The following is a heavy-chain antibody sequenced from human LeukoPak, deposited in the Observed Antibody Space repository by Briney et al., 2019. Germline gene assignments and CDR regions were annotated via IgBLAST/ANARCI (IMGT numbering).Heavy chain of an antibody. V-gene: IGHV2-5*01. CDR2: IYWNDDK. J-gene: IGHJ3*02. Sequence: PXQTRALTCSFCGFSLSTSAGGVGWIRQPPGKALECLALIYWNDDKRYSPSLKSRLTITKDTSKHQVVLTMTNMDPVDTATYYCAHRQSGAFDIWGQGTMVTVSS. CDR3: AHRQSGAFDI. CDR1: GFSLSTSAGG.